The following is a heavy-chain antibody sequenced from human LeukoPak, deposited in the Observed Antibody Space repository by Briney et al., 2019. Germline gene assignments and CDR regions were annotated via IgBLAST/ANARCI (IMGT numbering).Heavy chain of an antibody. Sequence: ASVKVSCKAFGYTFTDYYIHRVKEAPGKGLEWMGRVDPEDGETTYAEKFQGRVTITADTSTDTAYMELNNLRSEDTAVYYCATMTTFDPWGQGTLVTVSP. D-gene: IGHD4-11*01. V-gene: IGHV1-69-2*01. CDR2: VDPEDGET. J-gene: IGHJ5*02. CDR1: GYTFTDYY. CDR3: ATMTTFDP.